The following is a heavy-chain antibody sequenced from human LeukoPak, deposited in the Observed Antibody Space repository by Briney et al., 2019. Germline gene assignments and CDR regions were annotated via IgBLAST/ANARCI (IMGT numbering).Heavy chain of an antibody. V-gene: IGHV3-21*01. D-gene: IGHD3-10*02. Sequence: GGSLRLSCAASGFTFSSYSMNWVRQAPGKGLEWVSSISSSSSYIYYADSVKGRFTISRDNAKNSLYLQMNSLRAEDTAVYYCARESGVRGGPGAFDIWGQGTMVTVSS. CDR3: ARESGVRGGPGAFDI. J-gene: IGHJ3*02. CDR1: GFTFSSYS. CDR2: ISSSSSYI.